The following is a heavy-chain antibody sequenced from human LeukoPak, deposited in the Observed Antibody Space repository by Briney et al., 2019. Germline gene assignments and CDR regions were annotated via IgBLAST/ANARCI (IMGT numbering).Heavy chain of an antibody. CDR3: ARGGRRGPYSSSYGNFDY. D-gene: IGHD6-6*01. CDR1: GGSFSGYY. V-gene: IGHV4-34*01. J-gene: IGHJ4*02. CDR2: INHSGST. Sequence: KPSETLSLTCAVYGGSFSGYYWSWIRQPPGKGLEWIGEINHSGSTNYNPSLKGRVTISVDTSKNQFSLKLSSVTAADTAVYYCARGGRRGPYSSSYGNFDYWGQGTLVTVSS.